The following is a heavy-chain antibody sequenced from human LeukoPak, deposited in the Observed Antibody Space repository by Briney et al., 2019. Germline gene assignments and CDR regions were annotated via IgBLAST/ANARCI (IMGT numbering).Heavy chain of an antibody. J-gene: IGHJ4*02. CDR2: IYYSGST. D-gene: IGHD2-21*02. Sequence: SETLSLTCTVSGGSISSGSYYWGWIRQPPGKGLEWIGSIYYSGSTYYNPSLKSRVTISLDTSKNQFSLKLSSVTAADTAVYYCARDPRACCGGDCYPPGDWGQGTLVTVSS. CDR1: GGSISSGSYY. CDR3: ARDPRACCGGDCYPPGD. V-gene: IGHV4-39*07.